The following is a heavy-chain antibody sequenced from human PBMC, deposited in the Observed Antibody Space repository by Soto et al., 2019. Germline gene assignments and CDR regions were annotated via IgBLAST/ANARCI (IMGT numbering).Heavy chain of an antibody. Sequence: QVQLVQSGAEVEKPGASVKVSCKASGYTFTSYAMHWVRQTPGQRLEWMGWINAGNGNTKYSQKFQGRVTITRDTSASTAYMELSSLRSEDTAVYYCARGPGGPDGPGDYWGQGSLVTVSS. CDR1: GYTFTSYA. J-gene: IGHJ4*02. CDR3: ARGPGGPDGPGDY. CDR2: INAGNGNT. D-gene: IGHD2-8*02. V-gene: IGHV1-3*01.